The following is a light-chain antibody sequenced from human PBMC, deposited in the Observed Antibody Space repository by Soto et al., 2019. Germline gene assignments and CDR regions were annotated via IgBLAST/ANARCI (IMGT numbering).Light chain of an antibody. J-gene: IGKJ1*01. CDR2: GAS. CDR3: QQYRNWPRT. CDR1: QSVDIN. Sequence: EIVLTHSPATLSVSPVDIVTLSCSSSQSVDINLASYQQRPGQAPRLLVYGASTKATDMPGRFSGRGSGTAFTLTINNLQSEDFAVYYCQQYRNWPRTFGQGTKVDIK. V-gene: IGKV3-15*01.